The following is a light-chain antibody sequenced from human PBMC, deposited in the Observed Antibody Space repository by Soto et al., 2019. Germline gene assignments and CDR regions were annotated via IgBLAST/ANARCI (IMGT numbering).Light chain of an antibody. V-gene: IGKV1-27*01. J-gene: IGKJ3*01. CDR2: AAS. CDR1: QGISNY. Sequence: DIQMTQSPSSLAASVGDRVTISCRASQGISNYLAWYQQKPGKVPKLLIYAASTLQSGVSSRFTGGGSGTECTLTISSLQPEDVATYYCQKYDWPPFTFGPGTKVDIK. CDR3: QKYDWPPFT.